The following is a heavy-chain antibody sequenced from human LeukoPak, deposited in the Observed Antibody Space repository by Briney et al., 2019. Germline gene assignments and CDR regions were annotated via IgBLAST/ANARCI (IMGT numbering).Heavy chain of an antibody. J-gene: IGHJ6*04. D-gene: IGHD3-10*02. CDR3: AELGITMIGGV. V-gene: IGHV3-48*03. CDR2: ISSSGSTI. Sequence: GGSLRLSCAASGFIFSNYEMNWVRQAPGKGLEWVSYISSSGSTIYYADSVKGRFTISRDNAKNSLYLQMNSLRAEDTAVYYCAELGITMIGGVWGKGTTVTVSS. CDR1: GFIFSNYE.